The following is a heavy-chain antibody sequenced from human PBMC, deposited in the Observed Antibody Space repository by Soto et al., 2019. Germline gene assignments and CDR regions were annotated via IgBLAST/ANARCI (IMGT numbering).Heavy chain of an antibody. V-gene: IGHV1-69*13. J-gene: IGHJ4*02. CDR3: ARDRHGIAVAGKGFDY. Sequence: SVKVSCKASGGTFSSYAISWVRQAPGQGLEWMGGIIPIFGTANYAQKFQGRVTITADESTSTAYMELSSLRSEDTAVYYCARDRHGIAVAGKGFDYWGQGTLVTVSS. CDR2: IIPIFGTA. D-gene: IGHD6-19*01. CDR1: GGTFSSYA.